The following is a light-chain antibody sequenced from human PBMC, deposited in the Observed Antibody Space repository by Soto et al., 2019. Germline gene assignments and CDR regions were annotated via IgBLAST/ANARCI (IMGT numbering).Light chain of an antibody. J-gene: IGLJ1*01. CDR3: AAWDDSLSEV. CDR2: RNN. V-gene: IGLV1-47*01. CDR1: SSNIGSNY. Sequence: LTEPGSALVPTGQRVIILCSGSSSNIGSNYVYWYQQLPGTAPKLLIYRNNQRPSGVPDRFSGSKSGTSASLAISGLRSEDEADYYCAAWDDSLSEVFGTGTKSPS.